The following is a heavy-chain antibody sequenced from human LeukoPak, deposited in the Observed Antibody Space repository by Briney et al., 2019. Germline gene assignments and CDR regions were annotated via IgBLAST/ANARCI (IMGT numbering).Heavy chain of an antibody. V-gene: IGHV1-69*13. Sequence: ASVKVSCKASGGTFSSYAISWVRQAPGQGLEWMGGIIPIFGTANYAQKFQGRVTITADDSTSTAYMELSSLRSEDTAVYYCARAGSPYCSGGSCPLDYWGQGTLVTVSS. CDR1: GGTFSSYA. D-gene: IGHD2-15*01. CDR3: ARAGSPYCSGGSCPLDY. CDR2: IIPIFGTA. J-gene: IGHJ4*02.